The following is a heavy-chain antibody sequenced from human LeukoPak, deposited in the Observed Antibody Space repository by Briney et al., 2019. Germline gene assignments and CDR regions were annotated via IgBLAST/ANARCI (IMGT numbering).Heavy chain of an antibody. Sequence: PSETLSLTCTVSGGSISSYYWSWIRQPPGKGLEWIGYIHYSGSTNYNPSLKSPVTISVDTSKNQFSLKLSSVTAADTAVYYCARLSAGYYDSSGLGMDVWGRGTTVTVSS. CDR3: ARLSAGYYDSSGLGMDV. J-gene: IGHJ6*02. D-gene: IGHD3-22*01. CDR1: GGSISSYY. V-gene: IGHV4-59*08. CDR2: IHYSGST.